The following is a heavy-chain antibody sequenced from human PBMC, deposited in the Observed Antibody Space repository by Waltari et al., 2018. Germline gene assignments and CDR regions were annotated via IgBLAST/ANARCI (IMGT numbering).Heavy chain of an antibody. D-gene: IGHD4-17*01. V-gene: IGHV3-21*01. CDR3: ARGFWFATVSTFTWFDP. CDR1: DFPFISYT. CDR2: ISSTSHYI. J-gene: IGHJ5*02. Sequence: EEQLVESGGGLVKPGGSLRLSCAASDFPFISYTMNWARQAPGKGLEWVASISSTSHYIYYADSVKGRFTISRDNAKNSLYLQMNSLRAEDTAVYYCARGFWFATVSTFTWFDPWGQGTLVTVSS.